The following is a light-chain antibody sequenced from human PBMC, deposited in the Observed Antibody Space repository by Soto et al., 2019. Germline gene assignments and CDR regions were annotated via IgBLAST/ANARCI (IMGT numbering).Light chain of an antibody. CDR2: GAS. CDR1: QSIRDT. V-gene: IGKV3-15*01. Sequence: EIVMTQSPATLSVSPGGRATLSCRASQSIRDTLAWYQQKPGQAPRLLIYGASTRAPGFPSRFSGSGSGTDFTLTISSLQSEDFAVYYCQQYNNWPWTCGQGTKVEIK. CDR3: QQYNNWPWT. J-gene: IGKJ1*01.